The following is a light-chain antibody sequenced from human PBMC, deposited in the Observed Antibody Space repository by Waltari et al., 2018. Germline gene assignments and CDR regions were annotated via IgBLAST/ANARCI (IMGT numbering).Light chain of an antibody. CDR2: AAS. CDR3: QQTSSAPFT. CDR1: QPIVRY. J-gene: IGKJ5*01. Sequence: DIQMTQSPSSLSASVGDRVTITCRASQPIVRYLNWYQQKPGKAPKLLIYAASTLQRGVPSRFSGSGSWTDFTLAINSVQPDDFATYFCQQTSSAPFTFGRGTRLDFK. V-gene: IGKV1-39*01.